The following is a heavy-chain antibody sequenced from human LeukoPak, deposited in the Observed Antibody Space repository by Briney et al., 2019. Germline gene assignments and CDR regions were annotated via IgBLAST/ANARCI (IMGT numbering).Heavy chain of an antibody. J-gene: IGHJ4*02. CDR3: ARGSWSSSIDY. Sequence: PSETLSLTCTVSGGSISSGDHYPSWIRQPPGKGLEWIGYIYYSGSTYYNPSLKSRVTISVDTSKNQFSLKLSSVTAADTAVYYCARGSWSSSIDYWGQGTLVTVSS. V-gene: IGHV4-30-4*01. CDR2: IYYSGST. D-gene: IGHD6-6*01. CDR1: GGSISSGDHY.